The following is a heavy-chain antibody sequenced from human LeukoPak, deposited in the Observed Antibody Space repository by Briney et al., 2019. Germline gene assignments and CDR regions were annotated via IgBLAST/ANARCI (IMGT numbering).Heavy chain of an antibody. CDR2: ICYSGST. Sequence: SETLSLTCTVSGGSISSSIYYWGWIRQPPGKGLEWIGSICYSGSTDYNRSLKSRGTISVDRSKNQFSLKLRSVTAADTAVYYCARISSRREDNDSSVYRSGNWFDPWGQGTLVTVSS. D-gene: IGHD3-22*01. CDR1: GGSISSSIYY. CDR3: ARISSRREDNDSSVYRSGNWFDP. J-gene: IGHJ5*02. V-gene: IGHV4-39*01.